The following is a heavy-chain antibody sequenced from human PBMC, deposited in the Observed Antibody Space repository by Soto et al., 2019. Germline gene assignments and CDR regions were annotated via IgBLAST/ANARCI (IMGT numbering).Heavy chain of an antibody. CDR3: ARDLTSSSNDGPLYP. J-gene: IGHJ5*02. CDR1: GGSMSRYY. Sequence: SETLSLTCTVSGGSMSRYYWTWIRQPPGKGLEWIGNIHYTGSTNYNPSLKSRVTILLGTSTSQFSLKVSSVTAADTAVYYCARDLTSSSNDGPLYPWGHGTRGTVPQ. D-gene: IGHD6-6*01. CDR2: IHYTGST. V-gene: IGHV4-59*01.